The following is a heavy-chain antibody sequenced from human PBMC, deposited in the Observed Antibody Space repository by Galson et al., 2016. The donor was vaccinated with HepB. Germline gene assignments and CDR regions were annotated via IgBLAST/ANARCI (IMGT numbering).Heavy chain of an antibody. J-gene: IGHJ6*02. Sequence: QSGAEVKKPGESLKISCKGSGYSFTNYWIGWVRQMPGKGLEWLGIIYPGDSDTRYGPSFQGQVTMSADKSISTAYLHWASLKASDTAMNYVGQYGAMDVWGQGTTVTVSS. D-gene: IGHD3-10*01. CDR2: IYPGDSDT. V-gene: IGHV5-51*01. CDR3: GQYGAMDV. CDR1: GYSFTNYW.